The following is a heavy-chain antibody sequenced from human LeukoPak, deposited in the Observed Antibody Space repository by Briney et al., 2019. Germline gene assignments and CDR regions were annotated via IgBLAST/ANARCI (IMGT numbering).Heavy chain of an antibody. CDR2: ISSSGSTI. Sequence: GGSLRLSCAASGFTFSSYEMNWVRQAPGKGLEWVSYISSSGSTIYYADSVKGRFTISRDNAKNSLYLQMNSLRAEDTADYYCAELGITMIGGVWGKGTTVTISS. J-gene: IGHJ6*04. D-gene: IGHD3-10*02. CDR3: AELGITMIGGV. V-gene: IGHV3-48*03. CDR1: GFTFSSYE.